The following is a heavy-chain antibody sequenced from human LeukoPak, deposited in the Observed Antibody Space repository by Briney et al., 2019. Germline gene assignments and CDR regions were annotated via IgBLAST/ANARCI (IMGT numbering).Heavy chain of an antibody. Sequence: ASVKVSCKASGYTFTSYGISWVRQAPGQGLEWMGRIIPVLGRTNHAQKLQGRVTIIADKPTSTVYMELTSLRSEDSAIYYCARDSGITDPWYLDHWGQGTLVTVS. V-gene: IGHV1-69*04. D-gene: IGHD6-25*01. CDR1: GYTFTSYG. J-gene: IGHJ4*02. CDR2: IIPVLGRT. CDR3: ARDSGITDPWYLDH.